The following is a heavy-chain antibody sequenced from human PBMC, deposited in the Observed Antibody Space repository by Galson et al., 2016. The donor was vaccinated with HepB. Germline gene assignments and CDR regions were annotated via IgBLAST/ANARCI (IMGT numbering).Heavy chain of an antibody. J-gene: IGHJ4*02. Sequence: VKVSCKVSGYALSELSVHWVRQAPGKGLEWMGGLDPQDGRVIYAQKFQGRLNLAEDTSTDTAYMELSSLISEDTAIYSCARLDSGITLDDWGQGTQVTVSS. CDR1: GYALSELS. CDR2: LDPQDGRV. V-gene: IGHV1-24*01. D-gene: IGHD1-26*01. CDR3: ARLDSGITLDD.